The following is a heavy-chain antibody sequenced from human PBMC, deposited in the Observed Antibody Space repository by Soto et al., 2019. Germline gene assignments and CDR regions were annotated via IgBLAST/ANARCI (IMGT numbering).Heavy chain of an antibody. CDR2: ISGSGGST. V-gene: IGHV3-23*01. D-gene: IGHD6-13*01. J-gene: IGHJ5*02. Sequence: PGGSLRLSCAASGFTFSSYAMSWVRQAPGKGLEWVSAISGSGGSTYYADSVKGRFTISRDNSKNTLYLQMNSLRAEDTAVYYCAKGSSSWYGVGGNWFDPWGQGTLVTVSS. CDR1: GFTFSSYA. CDR3: AKGSSSWYGVGGNWFDP.